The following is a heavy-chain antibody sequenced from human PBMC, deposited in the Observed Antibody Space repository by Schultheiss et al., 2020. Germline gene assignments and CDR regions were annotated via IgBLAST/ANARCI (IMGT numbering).Heavy chain of an antibody. J-gene: IGHJ4*02. V-gene: IGHV4-39*07. CDR2: IYYSGST. Sequence: SETLSLTCTVSGGSISSSSYYWGWIRQPPGKGLEWIGYIYYSGSTYYNPSLKSRVTISVDTSKNQISLRLSSVTAADTAVYYCARDGSIAAAGNFDYWGQGTLVTVSS. CDR3: ARDGSIAAAGNFDY. D-gene: IGHD6-13*01. CDR1: GGSISSSSYY.